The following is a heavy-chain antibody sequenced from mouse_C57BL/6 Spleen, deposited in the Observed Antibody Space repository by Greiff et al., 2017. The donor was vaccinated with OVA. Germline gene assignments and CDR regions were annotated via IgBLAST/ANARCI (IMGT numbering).Heavy chain of an antibody. CDR1: GFSFNTYA. J-gene: IGHJ4*01. CDR2: IRSKSNNYAT. Sequence: EVHLVESGGGLVQPKGSLKLSCAASGFSFNTYAMNWVRQAPGKGLEWVARIRSKSNNYATYYADSVKDRFTISRDDSESMLYLQMNNLKTEDTAMYYCVRGPHYYGSSYDAMDYWGQGTSVTVSS. V-gene: IGHV10-1*01. D-gene: IGHD1-1*01. CDR3: VRGPHYYGSSYDAMDY.